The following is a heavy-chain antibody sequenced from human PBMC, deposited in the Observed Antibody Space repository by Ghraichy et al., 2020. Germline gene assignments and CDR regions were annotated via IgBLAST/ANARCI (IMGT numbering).Heavy chain of an antibody. Sequence: SETLSLTCAVYGGSFSGYYWSWIRQPPGKGLEWIGEINHSGSTNYNPSLKSRVTISVDTSKNQFSLKLSSVTAADTAVYYCARALTYGDYCYYMDVWGKGTTVTVSS. J-gene: IGHJ6*03. CDR3: ARALTYGDYCYYMDV. D-gene: IGHD4-17*01. CDR2: INHSGST. CDR1: GGSFSGYY. V-gene: IGHV4-34*01.